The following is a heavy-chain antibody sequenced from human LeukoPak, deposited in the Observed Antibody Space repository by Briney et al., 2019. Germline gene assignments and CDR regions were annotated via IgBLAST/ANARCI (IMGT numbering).Heavy chain of an antibody. Sequence: GRSLRLSCVVSGFTFSNWGMHWVRQAPGKGLEWVAIMSNDGRETKYADSVKGRFTISRDNSKNTLYLQMNSLRDDDTAVYHCAKAVDRMGYHLDHWGQGTLVTVSS. CDR2: MSNDGRET. CDR3: AKAVDRMGYHLDH. J-gene: IGHJ4*02. D-gene: IGHD3-16*02. V-gene: IGHV3-30*18. CDR1: GFTFSNWG.